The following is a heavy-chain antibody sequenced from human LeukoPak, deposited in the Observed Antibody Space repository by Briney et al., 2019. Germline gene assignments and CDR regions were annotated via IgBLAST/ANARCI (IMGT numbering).Heavy chain of an antibody. Sequence: PGGSLRLSCAASGFTFSSYAMHWVRQAPGKGLEWVAVISYDGSNKYYADSVKGRFTISRDNSKNTLYLQMNSLRAEDTAVYYCARDYATKYRGQGTLVTVSS. V-gene: IGHV3-30-3*01. D-gene: IGHD2-8*01. J-gene: IGHJ4*02. CDR1: GFTFSSYA. CDR2: ISYDGSNK. CDR3: ARDYATKY.